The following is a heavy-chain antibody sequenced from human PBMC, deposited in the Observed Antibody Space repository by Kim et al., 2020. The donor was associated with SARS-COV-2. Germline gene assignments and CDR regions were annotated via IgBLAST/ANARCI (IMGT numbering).Heavy chain of an antibody. CDR3: ARDRATYYYDSGWFDP. D-gene: IGHD3-22*01. CDR1: GGSISSYY. Sequence: SETLSLTCTVSGGSISSYYWSWIRQPPGKGLEWIGYIYYSGSTNYNPSLKSRVTISVDTSKNQFSLKLSSVTAADTAVYYCARDRATYYYDSGWFDPWGQGTLVTVSS. J-gene: IGHJ5*02. CDR2: IYYSGST. V-gene: IGHV4-59*01.